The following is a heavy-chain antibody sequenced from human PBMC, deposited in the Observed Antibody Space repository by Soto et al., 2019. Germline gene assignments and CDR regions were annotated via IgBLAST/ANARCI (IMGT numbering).Heavy chain of an antibody. CDR3: ARQGLRDGYHPAYYFDY. CDR1: GGTFSSYA. CDR2: SIPIFGTA. J-gene: IGHJ4*02. Sequence: QVQLVQSGAEVKKPGSSVKVSCKASGGTFSSYAISWVREAPGQGLEWMGGSIPIFGTANYAQKFQGRVTITADKSTSTAYMERSSLRSEDTAVYYWARQGLRDGYHPAYYFDYWGQGALVTVSS. V-gene: IGHV1-69*06. D-gene: IGHD5-12*01.